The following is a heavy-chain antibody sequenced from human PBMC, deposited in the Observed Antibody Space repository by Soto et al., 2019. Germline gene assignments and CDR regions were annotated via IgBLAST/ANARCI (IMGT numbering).Heavy chain of an antibody. CDR2: IYYSGST. CDR1: GGSISSDDYY. CDR3: ARARGARYFDY. Sequence: SETLSLTCTVSGGSISSDDYYWSWIRQPPGKGLEWIGYIYYSGSTYYNPSLKSRVTISVDTSKNQFSLKLSSVTAADTAVYYCARARGARYFDYWGQGTLVTVSS. D-gene: IGHD2-15*01. J-gene: IGHJ4*02. V-gene: IGHV4-30-4*01.